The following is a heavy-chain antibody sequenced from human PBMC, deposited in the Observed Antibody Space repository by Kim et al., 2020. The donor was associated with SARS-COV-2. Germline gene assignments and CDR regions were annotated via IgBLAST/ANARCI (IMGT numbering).Heavy chain of an antibody. CDR1: GFTFSSYA. D-gene: IGHD2-2*01. Sequence: GGSLRLSCAASGFTFSSYAMSWVRQAPGKGLEWVSAISGSGGSTYYADSVKGRFTISRDNSKNTLYLQMNSLRAEDTAVYYCAKDPRGVVVPAARVTARKPYYYYYMDVWGKGTTVTVSS. J-gene: IGHJ6*03. CDR2: ISGSGGST. CDR3: AKDPRGVVVPAARVTARKPYYYYYMDV. V-gene: IGHV3-23*01.